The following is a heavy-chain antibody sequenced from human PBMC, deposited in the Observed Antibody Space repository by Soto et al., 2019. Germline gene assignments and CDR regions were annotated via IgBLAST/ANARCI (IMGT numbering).Heavy chain of an antibody. CDR1: GFTVSSNY. CDR2: IYSGGST. Sequence: GGSLRLSCAASGFTVSSNYMSWVRQAPGKGLEWVSVIYSGGSTYYADSVKGRFTISRDNSKNTLYLQMNSLRAEDTAVYYCARDARYSYGVWETLRCYYGMDVWGQGTTVTVSS. V-gene: IGHV3-53*01. J-gene: IGHJ6*02. D-gene: IGHD5-18*01. CDR3: ARDARYSYGVWETLRCYYGMDV.